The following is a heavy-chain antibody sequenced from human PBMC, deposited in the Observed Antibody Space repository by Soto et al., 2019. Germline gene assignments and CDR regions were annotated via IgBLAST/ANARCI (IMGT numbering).Heavy chain of an antibody. CDR1: GFTFSSYS. V-gene: IGHV3-21*01. J-gene: IGHJ3*02. D-gene: IGHD6-19*01. CDR2: ISSSSSYI. Sequence: EVQLVESGGGLVKPGGSLRLSCAASGFTFSSYSMNWVRQAPGKGLEWVSSISSSSSYIYYADSVKGRFTISRDNAKNSLYLQMNSLRAEDTAVYYCARDVEVPDIAVGDAFDIWGQGTMVTVSS. CDR3: ARDVEVPDIAVGDAFDI.